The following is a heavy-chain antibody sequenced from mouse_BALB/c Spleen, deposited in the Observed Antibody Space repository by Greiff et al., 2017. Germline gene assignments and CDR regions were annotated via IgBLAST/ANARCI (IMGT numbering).Heavy chain of an antibody. Sequence: EVQLVESGGGLVKPGGSLKLSCAASGFTFSSYAMSWVRQTPEKRLEWVASISSGGSTYYPDSVKGRFTISRDNARNILYLQMSSLRSEDTAMYYCARCDYDGAWFAYWGQGTLVTVSA. J-gene: IGHJ3*01. CDR2: ISSGGST. CDR1: GFTFSSYA. CDR3: ARCDYDGAWFAY. V-gene: IGHV5-6-5*01. D-gene: IGHD2-4*01.